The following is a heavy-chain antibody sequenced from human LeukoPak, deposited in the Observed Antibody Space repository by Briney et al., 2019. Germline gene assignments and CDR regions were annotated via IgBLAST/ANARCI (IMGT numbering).Heavy chain of an antibody. J-gene: IGHJ4*02. CDR3: ARGLYSSGWFDHGGVVY. Sequence: PSETLSLTCAVSGGSFSGYYWSWILQPPGKGLGWIGEINHSGSTNYNPSLKSRVTISVDTSKNQFSLKLSSVTAADTAVYYCARGLYSSGWFDHGGVVYWGQGTLVTVSS. CDR2: INHSGST. CDR1: GGSFSGYY. V-gene: IGHV4-34*01. D-gene: IGHD6-19*01.